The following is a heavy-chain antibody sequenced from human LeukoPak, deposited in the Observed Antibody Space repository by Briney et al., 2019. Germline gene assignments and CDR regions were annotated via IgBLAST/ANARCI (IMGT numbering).Heavy chain of an antibody. CDR2: ISSSSSYI. Sequence: GGSLRLSCTASGFTFSSYSMNWVRQAPGKGLEWVSSISSSSSYIYYADSVKGRFTISRDNAKNSLYLQMNSLRAEDTAVYYRARVLTTLYYMDVWGKGTTVTVSS. V-gene: IGHV3-21*01. CDR3: ARVLTTLYYMDV. D-gene: IGHD4-11*01. CDR1: GFTFSSYS. J-gene: IGHJ6*03.